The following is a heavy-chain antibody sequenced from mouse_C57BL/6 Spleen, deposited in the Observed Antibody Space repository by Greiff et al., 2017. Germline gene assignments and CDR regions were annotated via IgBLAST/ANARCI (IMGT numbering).Heavy chain of an antibody. CDR2: ISGGGGNN. J-gene: IGHJ2*01. D-gene: IGHD2-1*01. CDR1: GFTFSSSN. Sequence: EVQLVESGGGLVKPGGSLTLSCAASGFTFSSSNMSWVRQTPEKRLEWVAIISGGGGNNYYPDSVTGRFTISSDNAKNTLYLQMSSLRSEDTALYYCARHTYGNYGDYWGQGTTLTVSS. V-gene: IGHV5-9*01. CDR3: ARHTYGNYGDY.